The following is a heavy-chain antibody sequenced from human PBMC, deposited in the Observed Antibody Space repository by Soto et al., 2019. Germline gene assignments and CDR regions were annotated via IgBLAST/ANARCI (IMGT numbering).Heavy chain of an antibody. Sequence: EVQLVESGGGLINPGGSLRISCAASGFPFSDAWMDWVRQAPGQGPEWVARFKSRGAGGTTDYAAPVRGRFTISGDDSDNTLSLRMDSLKIGGRGMYFCASDLPGVGTNCRFGYWGQGILGSVSS. CDR1: GFPFSDAW. CDR3: ASDLPGVGTNCRFGY. D-gene: IGHD1-1*01. V-gene: IGHV3-15*07. J-gene: IGHJ4*02. CDR2: FKSRGAGGTT.